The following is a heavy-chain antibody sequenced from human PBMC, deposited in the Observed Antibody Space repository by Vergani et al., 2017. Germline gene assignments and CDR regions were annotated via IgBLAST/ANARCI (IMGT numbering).Heavy chain of an antibody. CDR2: IYPGDSDT. J-gene: IGHJ4*02. CDR3: ARPITYGGYGYYFDY. D-gene: IGHD5-12*01. V-gene: IGHV5-51*01. CDR1: GYSFTSYW. Sequence: EVQLVPSGAEVKKPGESLKISCKGSGYSFTSYWIGWVRQMPGKGLEWMGIIYPGDSDTRYSPSFQGQVTISADKSISTAYLQWSSLKASDTAMYYWARPITYGGYGYYFDYWGQGTLVTVSS.